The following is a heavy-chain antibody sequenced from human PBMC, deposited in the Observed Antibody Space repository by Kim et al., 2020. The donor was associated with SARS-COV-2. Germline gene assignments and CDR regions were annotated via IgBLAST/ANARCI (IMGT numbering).Heavy chain of an antibody. V-gene: IGHV1-8*01. CDR3: ARAGRYFDWLRTTLHRNWFDP. J-gene: IGHJ5*02. D-gene: IGHD3-9*01. CDR1: GYTFTSYD. CDR2: MNPNSGNT. Sequence: ASVKVSCKASGYTFTSYDINWVRQATGQGLEWMGWMNPNSGNTGYAQKFQGRVTMTRNTSISTAYMELSSLRSEDTAVYYCARAGRYFDWLRTTLHRNWFDPWGQGTLVTASS.